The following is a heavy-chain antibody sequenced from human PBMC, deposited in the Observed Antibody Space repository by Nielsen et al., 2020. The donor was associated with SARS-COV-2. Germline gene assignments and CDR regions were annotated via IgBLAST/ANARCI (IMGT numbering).Heavy chain of an antibody. CDR3: AKDTYYGSGNGMDV. D-gene: IGHD3-10*01. J-gene: IGHJ6*02. CDR2: ISWNSGSI. V-gene: IGHV3-9*01. CDR1: GFTFDDYA. Sequence: GGSLRLSCAASGFTFDDYAMHWVRQAPGKGLEWVSGISWNSGSIGYADSVKGRFTISRDNAKNSLYLQMNSLRAEDTALYYCAKDTYYGSGNGMDVWGQGTTVTVSS.